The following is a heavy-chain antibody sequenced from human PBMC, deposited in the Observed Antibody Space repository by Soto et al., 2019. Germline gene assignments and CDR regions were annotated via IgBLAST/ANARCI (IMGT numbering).Heavy chain of an antibody. Sequence: QVQLQESGPGLVKPSQTLSLTCTVSGGSISSGDYYWSWIRQPPGKVLEWIGYIYYIGSTYYNPSIKRRVTISVDTSKNQFSLKLSSVTAADTAVYYCAREGVVRAWFDPWGQGTLVTVSS. CDR1: GGSISSGDYY. D-gene: IGHD2-15*01. V-gene: IGHV4-30-4*01. CDR3: AREGVVRAWFDP. CDR2: IYYIGST. J-gene: IGHJ5*02.